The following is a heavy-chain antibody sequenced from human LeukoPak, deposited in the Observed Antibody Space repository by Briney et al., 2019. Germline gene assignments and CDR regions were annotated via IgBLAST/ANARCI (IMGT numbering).Heavy chain of an antibody. CDR3: AKEEFGGNSYDY. V-gene: IGHV3-30*18. CDR1: GFTFSSYG. D-gene: IGHD4-23*01. CDR2: ISYDGSNK. Sequence: PGRSLRLSCAASGFTFSSYGMHWVRQAPGKGLEWVAVISYDGSNKYYADSVKGRFTISRDNSENTLYLQMNSLRAEDTAVYYCAKEEFGGNSYDYWGQGTLVTVSS. J-gene: IGHJ4*02.